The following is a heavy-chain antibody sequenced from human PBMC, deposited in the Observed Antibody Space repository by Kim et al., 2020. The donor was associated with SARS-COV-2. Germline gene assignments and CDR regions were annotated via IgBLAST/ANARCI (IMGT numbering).Heavy chain of an antibody. D-gene: IGHD3-22*01. V-gene: IGHV3-11*06. J-gene: IGHJ3*02. CDR3: ARARDSGGYLIAFDI. Sequence: DSVKGRFTISRDNAKNSLFLAINSLGVEDTALYYCARARDSGGYLIAFDIWGQGTTVTVSS.